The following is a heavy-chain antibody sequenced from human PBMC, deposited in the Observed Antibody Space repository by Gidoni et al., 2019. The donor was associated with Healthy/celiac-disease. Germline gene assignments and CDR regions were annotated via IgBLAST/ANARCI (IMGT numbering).Heavy chain of an antibody. J-gene: IGHJ5*02. D-gene: IGHD3-10*01. CDR2: INAGNGNT. CDR3: ARDGLMGITMVRAADNWFDP. CDR1: GYTFTSYA. V-gene: IGHV1-3*01. Sequence: QVQLVQSGAEVKKPGASVKVSCKASGYTFTSYAMHWVRQAPGQRIEWMGWINAGNGNTKYSQKFQGRVTITRDTSASTAYMELSSLRSEDTAVYYCARDGLMGITMVRAADNWFDPWGQGTLVTVSS.